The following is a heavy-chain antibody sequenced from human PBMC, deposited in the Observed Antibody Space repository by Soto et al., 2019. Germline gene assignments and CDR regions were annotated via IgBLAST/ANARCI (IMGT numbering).Heavy chain of an antibody. CDR2: ISYDGSNK. D-gene: IGHD6-6*01. CDR1: GFTFSSYA. Sequence: GGSLRLSCAASGFTFSSYAMHWVRQAPGKGLEWVAVISYDGSNKYYADSVKGRFTISRDNSKNTLYLQMNSLRAEDTAVYYCARADGQLARLVPFDYWGQGTLVTVSS. CDR3: ARADGQLARLVPFDY. J-gene: IGHJ4*02. V-gene: IGHV3-30-3*01.